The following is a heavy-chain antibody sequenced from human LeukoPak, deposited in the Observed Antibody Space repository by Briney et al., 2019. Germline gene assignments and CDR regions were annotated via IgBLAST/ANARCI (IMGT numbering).Heavy chain of an antibody. CDR3: ARVGCSSTSCLDY. D-gene: IGHD2-2*01. Sequence: SETLSLTCAVSGGSISSGGYSWSWVRQPPGKGLEWIGYIYHSGSTYYNPSLKSRVTISVDRSKNQFSLKLSSVTAADTAVYYCARVGCSSTSCLDYWGQGTLVTVSS. V-gene: IGHV4-30-2*01. J-gene: IGHJ4*02. CDR1: GGSISSGGYS. CDR2: IYHSGST.